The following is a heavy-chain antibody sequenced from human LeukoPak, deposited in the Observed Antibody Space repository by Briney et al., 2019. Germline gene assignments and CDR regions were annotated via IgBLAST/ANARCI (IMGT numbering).Heavy chain of an antibody. CDR1: GYTFTSYY. CDR3: AKAGLGYSSSWDYYYYMDV. V-gene: IGHV1-2*06. D-gene: IGHD6-13*01. J-gene: IGHJ6*03. Sequence: GASVKVSCKASGYTFTSYYMHWVRQAPGQGLEWMGLINPTGGSTGYAQKFQGRVTMTRDTSISTAYMELSRLRSDDTAMYYCAKAGLGYSSSWDYYYYMDVWGKGTTVTVSS. CDR2: INPTGGST.